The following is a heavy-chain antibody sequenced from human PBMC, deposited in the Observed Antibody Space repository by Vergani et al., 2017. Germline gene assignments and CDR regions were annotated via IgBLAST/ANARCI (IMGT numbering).Heavy chain of an antibody. CDR3: SRVVVVPAAIHYYYYYYMDV. Sequence: QVQLQESGPGLVKPSETLSLTCTVSGGSISSYYWSWIRHPPGKGLELIGYIYYSGSTNYNPSLKSRVTISVDTSKNQFPLKLSPVTVADTAVYYCSRVVVVPAAIHYYYYYYMDVWGKGTTVTVSS. V-gene: IGHV4-59*01. CDR2: IYYSGST. D-gene: IGHD2-2*01. CDR1: GGSISSYY. J-gene: IGHJ6*03.